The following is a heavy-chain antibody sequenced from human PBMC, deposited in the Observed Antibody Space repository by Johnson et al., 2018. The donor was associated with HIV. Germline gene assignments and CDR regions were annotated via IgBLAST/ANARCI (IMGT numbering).Heavy chain of an antibody. CDR3: ARLQSGVADDAFDI. J-gene: IGHJ3*02. CDR1: GFTFSSYW. Sequence: VQLVESGGGLVQPGGSLRLSCAASGFTFSSYWMTWVSQAPGKGLEWVANIKQDGSEKYYVDSVKGRFTISRDNAKSSLYLQMNSLRAEDTAVYYCARLQSGVADDAFDIWGQGTTVTVSS. D-gene: IGHD2-15*01. V-gene: IGHV3-7*05. CDR2: IKQDGSEK.